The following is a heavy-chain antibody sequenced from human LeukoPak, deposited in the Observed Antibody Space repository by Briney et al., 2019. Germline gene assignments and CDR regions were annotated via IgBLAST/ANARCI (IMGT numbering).Heavy chain of an antibody. Sequence: TGGSLRLSCAASGFTFSSYGMHWVRQAPGKGLEWVAVIWYDGSNKYYADSVKGRFTISRDNSKNTLYLQMNSLRAEDTAVYYCAKDAYYGSGSYFDYWGQGTLVTVSS. V-gene: IGHV3-30*02. D-gene: IGHD3-10*01. J-gene: IGHJ4*02. CDR2: IWYDGSNK. CDR1: GFTFSSYG. CDR3: AKDAYYGSGSYFDY.